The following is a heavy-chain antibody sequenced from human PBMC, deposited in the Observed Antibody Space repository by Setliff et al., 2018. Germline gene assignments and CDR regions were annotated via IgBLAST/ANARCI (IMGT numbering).Heavy chain of an antibody. D-gene: IGHD5-12*01. V-gene: IGHV4-38-2*01. CDR2: IYHSGST. CDR3: AMTGDRGYSGYER. Sequence: SETLSLTCAVSGYSISSGYYWGWIRQPPGKGLEWIGSIYHSGSTNYNPSLKSRVTISVDTSKNQFSLKLSSVTAADTAVYYCAMTGDRGYSGYERWGQGTLVTVSS. CDR1: GYSISSGYY. J-gene: IGHJ4*02.